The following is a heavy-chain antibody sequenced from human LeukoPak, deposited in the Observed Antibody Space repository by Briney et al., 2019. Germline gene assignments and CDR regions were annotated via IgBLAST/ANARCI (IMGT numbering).Heavy chain of an antibody. Sequence: ASVKVSCKASGYTFTDYNIHWVRQAPGQGLEWMGWTDPKRGATKYAQKFEGRVTMTRDTSITTVYMELNSLRFDDTAMYSCARVGLTRGEAFDIWGQGTMVTVSS. V-gene: IGHV1-2*02. J-gene: IGHJ3*02. CDR3: ARVGLTRGEAFDI. CDR2: TDPKRGAT. D-gene: IGHD3-16*01. CDR1: GYTFTDYN.